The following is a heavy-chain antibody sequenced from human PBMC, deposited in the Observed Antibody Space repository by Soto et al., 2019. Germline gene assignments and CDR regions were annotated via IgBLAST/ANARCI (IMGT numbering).Heavy chain of an antibody. D-gene: IGHD1-1*01. V-gene: IGHV4-31*03. CDR3: AGFHNTSPGWFEP. CDR2: IYHSGIT. CDR1: GGSINSGGYF. J-gene: IGHJ5*02. Sequence: SETLSLTCSVSGGSINSGGYFWSWIRQHPGKGLECIGYIYHSGITYYNPSLKSRVTISVDTSKNEFSLQLRSVTSADTAVYFCAGFHNTSPGWFEPWGQGTLVAVSS.